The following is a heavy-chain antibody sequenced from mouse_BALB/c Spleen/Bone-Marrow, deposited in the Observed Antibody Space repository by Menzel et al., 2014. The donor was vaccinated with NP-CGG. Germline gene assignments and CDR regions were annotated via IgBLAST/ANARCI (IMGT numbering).Heavy chain of an antibody. CDR3: TRHGEVRRFYYALDY. Sequence: EVKLEESGGGLVQPGGSLKLSCTASGFTFSSYSMSWVRQTPEKRLEWVAYISNGGGSTYYPDAVKGRFTISRDNAKNSLYLQMSGLKSEDTAMYYCTRHGEVRRFYYALDYWGQGTSVTVSS. J-gene: IGHJ4*01. CDR2: ISNGGGST. D-gene: IGHD2-14*01. V-gene: IGHV5-12-2*01. CDR1: GFTFSSYS.